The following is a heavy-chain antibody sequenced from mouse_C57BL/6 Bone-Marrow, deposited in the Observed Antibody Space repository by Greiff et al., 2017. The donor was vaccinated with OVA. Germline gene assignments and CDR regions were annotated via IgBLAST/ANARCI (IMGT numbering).Heavy chain of an antibody. Sequence: VMLVESGPGLVQPSQSLSITCTVSGFSLTSYGVHWVRQPPGKGLEWLGVIWSGGSTDYNAAFISRLSISKDNSKSKVCFKMKSLQADDAAIYCCAKTGVIAAVVATLDWYFDVWGTGTTVTVSS. J-gene: IGHJ1*03. CDR2: IWSGGST. CDR1: GFSLTSYG. D-gene: IGHD1-1*01. CDR3: AKTGVIAAVVATLDWYFDV. V-gene: IGHV2-4*01.